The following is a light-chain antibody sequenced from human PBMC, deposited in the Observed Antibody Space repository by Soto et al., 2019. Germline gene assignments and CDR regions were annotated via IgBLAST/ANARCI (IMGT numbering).Light chain of an antibody. V-gene: IGKV1-5*01. CDR1: QSISSW. Sequence: DIQMTQSPSTLSASVGDRVTITCRASQSISSWLAWYQQKPGKAPKLLIYDASSLESGGPSRFSGSGSGTEFPLTISSLQPDDFATYYCHQYNSYLWTFGQGTKVEIK. CDR3: HQYNSYLWT. J-gene: IGKJ1*01. CDR2: DAS.